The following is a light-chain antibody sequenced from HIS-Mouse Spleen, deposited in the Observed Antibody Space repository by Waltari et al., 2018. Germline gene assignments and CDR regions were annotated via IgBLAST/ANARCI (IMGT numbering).Light chain of an antibody. Sequence: AIRMTQSPSSLSAYTGDRVTITRRASQGISSYLAWYQQKPGKAPKLLIYAASTLQSGVPSRFSGSGSGTDFTLTISFLQSEDFATYYCQQYYSYPFTFGPGTKVDIK. CDR2: AAS. CDR3: QQYYSYPFT. V-gene: IGKV1-8*01. CDR1: QGISSY. J-gene: IGKJ3*01.